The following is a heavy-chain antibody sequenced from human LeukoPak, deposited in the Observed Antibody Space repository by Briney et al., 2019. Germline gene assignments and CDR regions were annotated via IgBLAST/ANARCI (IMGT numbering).Heavy chain of an antibody. CDR3: ARGLDGEDY. Sequence: NPSETLSLTCTVSGGSISSYYWSWIRQPPGKGLEWIGYIYYSGSTNYNPSLKSRVTISVDTSKNQFSLKLSSVTAADTAVYYCARGLDGEDYWGQGTLVTVSS. V-gene: IGHV4-59*01. CDR2: IYYSGST. J-gene: IGHJ4*02. D-gene: IGHD3-3*01. CDR1: GGSISSYY.